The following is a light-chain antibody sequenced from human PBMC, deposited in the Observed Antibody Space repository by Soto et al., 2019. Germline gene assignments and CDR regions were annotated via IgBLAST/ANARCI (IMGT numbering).Light chain of an antibody. J-gene: IGLJ1*01. CDR1: SSDVGGYNY. CDR2: EVS. CDR3: NSYTSSFNYA. Sequence: QSALTQPASVSGSPGQSITISCTGTSSDVGGYNYVSWYQQYPGKAPKLMIYEVSNRPSGVSNRFSGSKSGNTASLTISGLQAEDEADYYCNSYTSSFNYAFGSGTKLTVL. V-gene: IGLV2-14*01.